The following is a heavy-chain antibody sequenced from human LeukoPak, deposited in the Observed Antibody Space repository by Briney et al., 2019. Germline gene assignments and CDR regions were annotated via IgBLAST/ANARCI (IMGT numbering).Heavy chain of an antibody. CDR3: ARDLPYYYGSGSYED. D-gene: IGHD3-10*01. CDR2: INPNSGGT. J-gene: IGHJ4*02. Sequence: ASVKVSCKASGYTFTCYYMYWVRQAPGQGLEWMGWINPNSGGTNYAQKFQGRVTMTRDTSISTAYMELSRLRSDDTAVYYCARDLPYYYGSGSYEDWGQGTLVTVSS. V-gene: IGHV1-2*02. CDR1: GYTFTCYY.